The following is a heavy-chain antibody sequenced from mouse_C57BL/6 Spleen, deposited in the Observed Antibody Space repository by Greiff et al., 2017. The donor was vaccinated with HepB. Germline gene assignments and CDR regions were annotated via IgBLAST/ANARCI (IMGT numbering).Heavy chain of an antibody. CDR1: GYTFTDYY. CDR3: ANGDYDYFAY. Sequence: EVQLQESGPVLVKPGASVKMSCKASGYTFTDYYMNWVKQSHGKSLEWIGVINPYNGGTSYNQKFKGKATLTVDKSSSTAYMELNSLTSEDSAVYYCANGDYDYFAYWGQGTLVTVSA. D-gene: IGHD2-4*01. J-gene: IGHJ3*01. V-gene: IGHV1-19*01. CDR2: INPYNGGT.